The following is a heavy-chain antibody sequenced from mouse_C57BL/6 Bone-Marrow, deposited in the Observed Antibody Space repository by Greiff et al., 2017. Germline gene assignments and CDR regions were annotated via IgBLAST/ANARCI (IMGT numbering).Heavy chain of an antibody. D-gene: IGHD5-2*01. Sequence: QVQLKESGAELVKPGASVKLSCKASGYTFTSYWMHWVKQRPGQGLEWIGMIHPNSGSTNYNEKFKSKATLTVDKSSSTAYMQLSSLTSEDSAVYYCARNSRRSCAYWGQGTLVTVSA. CDR2: IHPNSGST. J-gene: IGHJ3*01. V-gene: IGHV1-64*01. CDR1: GYTFTSYW. CDR3: ARNSRRSCAY.